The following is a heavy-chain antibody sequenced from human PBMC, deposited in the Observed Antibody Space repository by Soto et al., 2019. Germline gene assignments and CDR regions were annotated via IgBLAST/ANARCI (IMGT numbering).Heavy chain of an antibody. CDR1: GGTFSSYT. V-gene: IGHV1-69*02. Sequence: SVKVSCKASGGTFSSYTISWVRQAPGQGLEWMGRIIPILGIANYAQKFQGRVTITADKSTSTAYMELSSLRSEDTAVYYCARGRASYGSGVYYYYYGMYVWGQGTTVTVSS. D-gene: IGHD3-10*01. CDR3: ARGRASYGSGVYYYYYGMYV. CDR2: IIPILGIA. J-gene: IGHJ6*02.